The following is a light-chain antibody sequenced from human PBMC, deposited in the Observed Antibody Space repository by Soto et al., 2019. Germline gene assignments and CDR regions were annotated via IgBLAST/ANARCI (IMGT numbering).Light chain of an antibody. CDR3: QQYGSSLIT. V-gene: IGKV3-20*01. CDR2: GAS. CDR1: QSVSSY. Sequence: EIVLTQSPATLSLSPGERATLSCRASQSVSSYLAWYQHKPGQAPRLLIYGASSRATGIPDRFSGSGSGTDFTLPISRLEPEDFAVYYCQQYGSSLITFGQGTRLEI. J-gene: IGKJ5*01.